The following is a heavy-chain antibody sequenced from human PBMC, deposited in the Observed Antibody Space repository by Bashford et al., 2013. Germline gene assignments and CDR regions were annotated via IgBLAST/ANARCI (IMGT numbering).Heavy chain of an antibody. J-gene: IGHJ4*02. Sequence: VASVKVSCKASGYTFTSYGISWVRQAPGQGLEWMGWIIPILGIVNYSQNFKGRVTITADVSTGTVYMEVSSLRSDDMAIYYCARDDAMSPSWGQGTLVTVSS. CDR2: IIPILGIV. D-gene: IGHD2-2*01. CDR1: GYTFTSYG. V-gene: IGHV1-69*10. CDR3: ARDDAMSPS.